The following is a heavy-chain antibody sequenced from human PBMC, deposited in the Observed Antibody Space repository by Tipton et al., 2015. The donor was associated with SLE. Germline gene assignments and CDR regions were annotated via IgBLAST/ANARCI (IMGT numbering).Heavy chain of an antibody. CDR2: IRYDGSNK. D-gene: IGHD3-16*01. J-gene: IGHJ1*01. CDR3: AKDWGISGLLQH. V-gene: IGHV3-33*06. Sequence: SLRLSCAASGFTFSSYGMHWVRQAPGKGLEWVAVIRYDGSNKYYADSVKGRFTISRDNSKNTLYLQMNSLRAEDTAVYYCAKDWGISGLLQHWGQGTLVTVSS. CDR1: GFTFSSYG.